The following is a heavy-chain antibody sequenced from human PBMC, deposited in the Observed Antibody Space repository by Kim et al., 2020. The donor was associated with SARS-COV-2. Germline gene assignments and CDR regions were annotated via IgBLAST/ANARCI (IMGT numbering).Heavy chain of an antibody. J-gene: IGHJ6*02. D-gene: IGHD3-10*01. CDR1: GFTFSSYW. Sequence: GGSLRLSCAASGFTFSSYWMHWVRQAPGKGLVWVSRINSDGSSTSYADSVKGRFTISRDNAKNTLYLQMNSLRAEDTAVYYCARAQGITMVRGVINYYYGMDVWGQGTTVTVSS. CDR2: INSDGSST. CDR3: ARAQGITMVRGVINYYYGMDV. V-gene: IGHV3-74*01.